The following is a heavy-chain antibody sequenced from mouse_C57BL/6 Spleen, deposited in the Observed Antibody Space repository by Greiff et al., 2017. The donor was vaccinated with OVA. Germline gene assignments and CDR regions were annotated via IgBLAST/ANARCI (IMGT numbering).Heavy chain of an antibody. CDR1: GYTFTSYG. Sequence: EVKLQESGAELVRPGSSVKMSCKTSGYTFTSYGINWVKQRPGQGLEWIGYIYIGNGYTEYNEKFKGKATLTSDTSSSTAYMQLSILTSEDSAIYFCARWPTVESRNWFAYWGQGTLVTVSA. D-gene: IGHD1-1*01. J-gene: IGHJ3*01. V-gene: IGHV1-58*01. CDR2: IYIGNGYT. CDR3: ARWPTVESRNWFAY.